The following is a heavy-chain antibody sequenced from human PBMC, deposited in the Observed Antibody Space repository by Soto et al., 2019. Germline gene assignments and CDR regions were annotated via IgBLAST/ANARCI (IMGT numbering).Heavy chain of an antibody. V-gene: IGHV1-69*02. CDR3: TTGYSVYEGWGFDY. CDR2: IIPILGIA. D-gene: IGHD5-12*01. CDR1: GGTFSSYT. Sequence: QVQLVQSGAEVKKPGSSVKVSCKASGGTFSSYTISWVRQAPGQGLEWMGRIIPILGIANYAQKFQGRVTITADKSTSTAYMELSSLRSEDTAVYYCTTGYSVYEGWGFDYWGQGTLVTVSS. J-gene: IGHJ4*02.